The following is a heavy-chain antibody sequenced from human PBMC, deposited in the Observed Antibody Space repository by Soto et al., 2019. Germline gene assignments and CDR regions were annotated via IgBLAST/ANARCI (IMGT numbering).Heavy chain of an antibody. D-gene: IGHD1-20*01. CDR1: GCTFSNYA. CDR3: AKDRMNHNSVWDPFDI. Sequence: EVQLLESGGGLVQPGGSLRLSCAASGCTFSNYAMSLVRQSPGKGLEWVSGIEGDGSATYYADSVKGRFTISRDNSRKTLDLQMNSLRAEDTAVYYCAKDRMNHNSVWDPFDIWGQGTMVIVSS. CDR2: IEGDGSAT. J-gene: IGHJ3*02. V-gene: IGHV3-23*03.